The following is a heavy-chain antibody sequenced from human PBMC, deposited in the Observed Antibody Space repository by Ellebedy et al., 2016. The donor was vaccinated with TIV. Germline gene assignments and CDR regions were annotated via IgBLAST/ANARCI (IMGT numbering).Heavy chain of an antibody. J-gene: IGHJ3*02. V-gene: IGHV3-74*01. CDR3: AREGRGDGPGLDAFDI. CDR1: GFTFSSYA. CDR2: INSDGSST. D-gene: IGHD5-24*01. Sequence: GESLKISXAASGFTFSSYAMHWVRQAPGKGLVWVSRINSDGSSTSYADSVKGRFTISRDNAKNTLYLQMNSLRAEDTAVYYCAREGRGDGPGLDAFDIWGQGTMVTVSS.